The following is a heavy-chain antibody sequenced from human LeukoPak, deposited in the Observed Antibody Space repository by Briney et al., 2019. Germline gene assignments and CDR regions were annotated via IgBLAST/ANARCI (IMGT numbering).Heavy chain of an antibody. Sequence: PGGSLRLSCATSEFTFSDYYMSWIRQAPGKGLAWVSYISSTASTRYYADSVKGRFTISRDNAKNSLYLQMNSLRAEDTAVYYCARGDVLLWFGESIHWGQGTLVTVSS. D-gene: IGHD3-10*01. V-gene: IGHV3-11*04. J-gene: IGHJ4*02. CDR3: ARGDVLLWFGESIH. CDR2: ISSTASTR. CDR1: EFTFSDYY.